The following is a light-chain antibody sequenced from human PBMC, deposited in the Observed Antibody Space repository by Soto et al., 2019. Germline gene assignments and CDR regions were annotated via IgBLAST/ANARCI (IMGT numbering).Light chain of an antibody. Sequence: DIVMTQSPDSLAVSLGERATINCKSSRSLLHGSNNENFLAWYQQRPGQPPKLLFYWASTRQSGVPERFSGSGSETDFTLTISSLRAEDVAVYYCQQYFGIPLTFGGGTKLEIK. CDR2: WAS. V-gene: IGKV4-1*01. J-gene: IGKJ4*01. CDR3: QQYFGIPLT. CDR1: RSLLHGSNNENF.